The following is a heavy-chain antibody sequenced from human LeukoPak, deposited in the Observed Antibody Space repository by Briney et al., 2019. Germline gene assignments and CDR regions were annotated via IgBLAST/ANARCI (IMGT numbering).Heavy chain of an antibody. CDR3: AAGDYSRIYYFDY. D-gene: IGHD6-13*01. CDR2: MNPNSGNT. J-gene: IGHJ4*02. V-gene: IGHV1-8*01. CDR1: GYTFTSYD. Sequence: ASVKVSCKASGYTFTSYDINWVRQATGQGLEWMGWMNPNSGNTGYAQKFQGRVTMTRNTSISTAYMELSSLRSEDTAVYYCAAGDYSRIYYFDYWGQGTLVTVSS.